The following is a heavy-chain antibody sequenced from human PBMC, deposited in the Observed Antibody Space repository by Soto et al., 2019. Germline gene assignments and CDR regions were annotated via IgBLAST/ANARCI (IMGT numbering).Heavy chain of an antibody. D-gene: IGHD2-15*01. CDR1: GFTFSSYG. CDR2: ISYDGSNK. CDR3: AKGTYSGPLDY. V-gene: IGHV3-30*18. J-gene: IGHJ4*02. Sequence: QVQLVESGGGVVQPGRSLRLSCAASGFTFSSYGMHWVRQAPGKGLEWVAVISYDGSNKYYADSVKGRFTISRDNSKNTLSLQMTSLRAEDTAVYYCAKGTYSGPLDYWGQGTLGTVSS.